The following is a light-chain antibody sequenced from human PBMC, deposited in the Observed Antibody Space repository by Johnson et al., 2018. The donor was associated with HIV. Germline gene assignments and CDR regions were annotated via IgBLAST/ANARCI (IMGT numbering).Light chain of an antibody. Sequence: QPVLTQPPSVSSAPGQKVTISCSGSSSNIGNNYVSWYQHLPGTAPKLLIYENNKRPSGIPDRFSGSKSGTSATLGITGLQTGDEADYYCGTWDSSLSAYVFRTGTNVTVL. V-gene: IGLV1-51*02. J-gene: IGLJ1*01. CDR1: SSNIGNNY. CDR3: GTWDSSLSAYV. CDR2: ENN.